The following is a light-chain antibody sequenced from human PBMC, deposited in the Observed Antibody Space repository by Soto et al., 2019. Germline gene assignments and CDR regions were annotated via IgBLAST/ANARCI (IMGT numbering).Light chain of an antibody. V-gene: IGKV3-20*01. CDR1: QNVINSY. Sequence: EIVLTQSPVTLSLSPGERATLSCRASQNVINSYLAWYQQKPGQAPRLLISGASSRATGIPDRFSGSGSKTDFTLTVSRLEPEDFAVYFCQQYLRAPWTFGQGTKVDIK. CDR3: QQYLRAPWT. CDR2: GAS. J-gene: IGKJ1*01.